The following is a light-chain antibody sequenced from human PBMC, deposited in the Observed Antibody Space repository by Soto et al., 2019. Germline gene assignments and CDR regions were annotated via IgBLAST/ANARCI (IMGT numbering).Light chain of an antibody. J-gene: IGLJ3*02. Sequence: QTVVTQEPSFSVSPGRTVTLTCGLSSGSVTTNYYASWYQQTPGQAPRTLIYNTNSRSSGVPYRFSGSILGNKAALTITGXXXXXXXXYXCVLYMGSGISVFGGGTKLTVL. V-gene: IGLV8-61*01. CDR1: SGSVTTNYY. CDR3: VLYMGSGISV. CDR2: NTN.